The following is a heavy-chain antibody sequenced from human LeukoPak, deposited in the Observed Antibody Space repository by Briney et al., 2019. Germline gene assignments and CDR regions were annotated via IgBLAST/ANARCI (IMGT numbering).Heavy chain of an antibody. CDR2: IIPILGIA. Sequence: SVKVSCKASGGTFSSYAISWVRQAPGQGLEWMGRIIPILGIANYAQKFQGRVTITADKSTSTAYMELSSLRSEDTAVYHCAKDKYSPVRSMSEAAYYFDFWGPGTLVTVSS. D-gene: IGHD6-13*01. CDR3: AKDKYSPVRSMSEAAYYFDF. CDR1: GGTFSSYA. V-gene: IGHV1-69*04. J-gene: IGHJ4*02.